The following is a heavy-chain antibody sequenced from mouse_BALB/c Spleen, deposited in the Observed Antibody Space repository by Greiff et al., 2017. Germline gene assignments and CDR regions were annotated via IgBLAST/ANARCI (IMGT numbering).Heavy chain of an antibody. CDR1: GFTFSSFG. J-gene: IGHJ4*01. CDR3: ARDGNYVMDY. V-gene: IGHV5-17*02. CDR2: ISSGSSTI. Sequence: EVQLLESGGGLVQPGGSRKLSCAASGFTFSSFGMHWVRQAPEKGLEWVAYISSGSSTIYYADTVKGRFTISRDNPKNTLFLQMTSLRSEDTAMYYCARDGNYVMDYWGQGTSVTVSS. D-gene: IGHD2-1*01.